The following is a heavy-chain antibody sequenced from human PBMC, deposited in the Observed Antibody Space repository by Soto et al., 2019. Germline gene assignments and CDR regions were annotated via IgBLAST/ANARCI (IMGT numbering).Heavy chain of an antibody. J-gene: IGHJ4*02. Sequence: QVQLVQSGAEVKKPGASVKVSCQASGYTFTSYAMHWVRQAPGQSLEWMGWINAGNGNTKYSQKFQGRVTITRDTSASTAYMELSSLRSEDTAVYYCARIISGYLYYFDYWGQGTLVTVSS. CDR3: ARIISGYLYYFDY. CDR2: INAGNGNT. D-gene: IGHD5-12*01. V-gene: IGHV1-3*01. CDR1: GYTFTSYA.